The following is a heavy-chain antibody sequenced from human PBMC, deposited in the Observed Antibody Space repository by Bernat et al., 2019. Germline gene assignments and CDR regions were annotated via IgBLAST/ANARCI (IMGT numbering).Heavy chain of an antibody. J-gene: IGHJ4*02. CDR2: IYYSGST. D-gene: IGHD6-6*01. V-gene: IGHV4-31*03. Sequence: QVQLQESGPGLVKPSQTLSPTCTVSGGSISSGGYYWSWIRQHPGKGLEWIGYIYYSGSTYYNPSLKSRVTISVDTSKNQFSLKLSAVTAADTAVYYCARGAGQLGRIDYWGQGTLVTVSS. CDR1: GGSISSGGYY. CDR3: ARGAGQLGRIDY.